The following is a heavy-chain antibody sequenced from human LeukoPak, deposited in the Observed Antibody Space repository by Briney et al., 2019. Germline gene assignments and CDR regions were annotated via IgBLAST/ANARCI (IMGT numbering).Heavy chain of an antibody. D-gene: IGHD1-26*01. J-gene: IGHJ5*02. CDR2: ISSSGSAI. Sequence: QTGGSLRLSCAASGFIFNYYSMNWVRQAPGKGLEWVSYISSSGSAIPYADSVKGRFTISRDNSKNSLNLQMDTLRAEDTAVYYCARGDGTYSHNWFDHWGQGTLVTVSS. CDR1: GFIFNYYS. V-gene: IGHV3-48*04. CDR3: ARGDGTYSHNWFDH.